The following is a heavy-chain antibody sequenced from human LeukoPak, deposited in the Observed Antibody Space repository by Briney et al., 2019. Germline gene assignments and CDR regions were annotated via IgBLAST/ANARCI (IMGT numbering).Heavy chain of an antibody. V-gene: IGHV4-59*01. CDR3: ARDGSGSSWSLDY. J-gene: IGHJ4*02. Sequence: SETLSLTCTVSGGSISSYYWSWIRQPPGKGLEWIGYFYYSGSTNYNPSLKSRVTISVDTSKNQFSLKLSSVTAADTAVYYCARDGSGSSWSLDYWGQGTLVTVSS. CDR1: GGSISSYY. CDR2: FYYSGST. D-gene: IGHD1-26*01.